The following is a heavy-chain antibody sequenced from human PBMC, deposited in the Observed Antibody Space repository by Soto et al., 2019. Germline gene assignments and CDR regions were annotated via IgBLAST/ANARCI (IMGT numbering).Heavy chain of an antibody. CDR1: GFTFSTYA. D-gene: IGHD4-17*01. J-gene: IGHJ4*02. V-gene: IGHV3-23*01. CDR2: ISGSGGST. Sequence: PGGSLRLSCAASGFTFSTYAMTWVRQAPGTGMYWVSSISGSGGSTYYADSVKHRFTISRDNSASTLYLQMHSLRAEAAALYYCAKTSVDYSAGALHGWGQGTLVTVSS. CDR3: AKTSVDYSAGALHG.